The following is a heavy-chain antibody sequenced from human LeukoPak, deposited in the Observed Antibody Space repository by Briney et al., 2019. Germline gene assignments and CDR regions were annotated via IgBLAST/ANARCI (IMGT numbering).Heavy chain of an antibody. CDR2: IWYDGSNK. CDR1: GFTFSSYG. V-gene: IGHV3-33*01. J-gene: IGHJ3*02. D-gene: IGHD3-22*01. CDR3: ARDVPAYYYDSSGYTDAFDI. Sequence: GGSLRLSCAASGFTFSSYGMHWVRQAPGKGLEWVAVIWYDGSNKYYADSVKGRFTISRDNSKNTLYLEMNSLRAEDTAVYYCARDVPAYYYDSSGYTDAFDIWGQGTMVTVFS.